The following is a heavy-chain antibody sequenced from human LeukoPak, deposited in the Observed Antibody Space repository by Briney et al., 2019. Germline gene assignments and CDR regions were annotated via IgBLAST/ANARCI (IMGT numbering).Heavy chain of an antibody. Sequence: GGSLRLSCAASGFTFSSYAMHWVRQAPGKGLEWVAVISYDGSNKYYADSVKGRFTISRDNSKNTLYLQMNSLRAEDTAVYYCAREAGYCSGGSCYSSNWFDPWGQGTLVTVSS. J-gene: IGHJ5*02. D-gene: IGHD2-15*01. CDR2: ISYDGSNK. V-gene: IGHV3-30-3*01. CDR3: AREAGYCSGGSCYSSNWFDP. CDR1: GFTFSSYA.